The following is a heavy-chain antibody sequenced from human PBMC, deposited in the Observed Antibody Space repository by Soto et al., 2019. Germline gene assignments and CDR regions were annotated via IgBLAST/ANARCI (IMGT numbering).Heavy chain of an antibody. D-gene: IGHD3-10*01. CDR1: GYSISSCYY. Sequence: RSETLSLTCAVSGYSISSCYYWGWIRQPPGKGLEWIGSIYHSGRTYYNPSLKSRVIISVDTSKNKFSLKLSSLTAPDTAVYYSAGLPRGGTMVRGVTLGPVCAYWGQGTLVTVSS. V-gene: IGHV4-38-2*01. CDR3: AGLPRGGTMVRGVTLGPVCAY. CDR2: IYHSGRT. J-gene: IGHJ4*02.